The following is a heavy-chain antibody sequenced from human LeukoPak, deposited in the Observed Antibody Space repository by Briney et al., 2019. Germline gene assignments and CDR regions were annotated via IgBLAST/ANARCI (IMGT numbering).Heavy chain of an antibody. CDR2: VSGSGGKT. V-gene: IGHV3-23*01. J-gene: IGHJ4*02. D-gene: IGHD1-26*01. CDR3: AKDQVGAILWFDN. CDR1: GFTFSDSY. Sequence: PGGSLRLSCAASGFTFSDSYMSWVRQAPGKGLDWVSAVSGSGGKTYYADSVKGRFTISRDNSKNTLYLQMNSLRAEDTAVYYCAKDQVGAILWFDNWGQGTLVTVSS.